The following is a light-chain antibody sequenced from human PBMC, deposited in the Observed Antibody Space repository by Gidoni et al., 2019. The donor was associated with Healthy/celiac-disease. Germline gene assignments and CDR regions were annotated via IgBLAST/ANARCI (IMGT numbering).Light chain of an antibody. J-gene: IGKJ4*01. Sequence: DIQMTQSPSSLSASVGDRVTITCHASQDISNYLNWYQQKPGKAPKLLIYDASNLETGGPSRFRGSGSGTDFTFTISSLQPEDIATYYCQQYDNLPLTFGGGTKVEIK. V-gene: IGKV1-33*01. CDR2: DAS. CDR1: QDISNY. CDR3: QQYDNLPLT.